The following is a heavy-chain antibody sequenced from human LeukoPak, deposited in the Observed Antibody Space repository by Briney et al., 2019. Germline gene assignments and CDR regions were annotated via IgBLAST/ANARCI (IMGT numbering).Heavy chain of an antibody. CDR3: ARGMTIPDS. D-gene: IGHD3-10*01. V-gene: IGHV3-23*01. Sequence: GRSLRLSCAASGFTFSNYAITWDRQAPGKGLEWVSSISDRGTGTYYADSVKGRFSISRDNSKNTVYLQMNSLRAEDTAVYYCARGMTIPDSWGQGTVLTVSS. CDR2: ISDRGTGT. J-gene: IGHJ4*02. CDR1: GFTFSNYA.